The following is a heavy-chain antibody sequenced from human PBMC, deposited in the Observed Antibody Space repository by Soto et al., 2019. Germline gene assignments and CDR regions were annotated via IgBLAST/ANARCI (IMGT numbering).Heavy chain of an antibody. CDR2: IYYSGST. D-gene: IGHD3-10*01. CDR1: GGSIGSYY. J-gene: IGHJ4*02. V-gene: IGHV4-59*08. Sequence: SETLSLTCTVSGGSIGSYYWSWIRQPPGKGLEWIGYIYYSGSTNYNPSLKSRVTISVDTSKNQFSLKLSSVTAADTAVYYCARLYGSGPLGYWGQGTLVTVSS. CDR3: ARLYGSGPLGY.